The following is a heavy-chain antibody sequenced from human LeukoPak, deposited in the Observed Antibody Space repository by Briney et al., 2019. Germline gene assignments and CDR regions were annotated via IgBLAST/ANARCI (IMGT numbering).Heavy chain of an antibody. CDR2: IYTSGST. D-gene: IGHD3-22*01. CDR1: GGSISSYY. J-gene: IGHJ3*02. Sequence: PSETLSLTCTVSGGSISSYYWSWIRQPPGKGLEWIGYIYTSGSTNYNPSLKSRVTISVDTSKNQFSLKLSSVTAADTAVYYCARLVYQPQGSGYYDDAFDIWGQGTMVTVSS. V-gene: IGHV4-4*09. CDR3: ARLVYQPQGSGYYDDAFDI.